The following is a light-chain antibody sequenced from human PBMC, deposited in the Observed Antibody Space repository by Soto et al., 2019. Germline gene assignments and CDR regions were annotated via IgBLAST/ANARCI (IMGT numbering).Light chain of an antibody. CDR2: KAS. J-gene: IGKJ1*01. CDR3: QQYNSYWT. CDR1: QSISSW. V-gene: IGKV1-5*03. Sequence: DIQMTQSPSTLSASVGDRVTLTCRASQSISSWLAWYQQKPGKAPKLLIYKASSLDSGVPSRFSGSGSGTEFTLTSRRLQPDDFATYYCQQYNSYWTFGEGTKVEIK.